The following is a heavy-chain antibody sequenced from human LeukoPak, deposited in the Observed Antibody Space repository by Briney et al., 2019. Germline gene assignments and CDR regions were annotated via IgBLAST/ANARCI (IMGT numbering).Heavy chain of an antibody. J-gene: IGHJ4*02. CDR3: AKDPHYYDSSGYPYFDY. CDR1: GFTFRNNW. Sequence: GGSLRLSCAASGFTFRNNWMSWVRQAPGKGLEWVANIKQDGSDKNYVDSVKGRFTISRDNAKNSLSLQMNSLRAEDTAVYYCAKDPHYYDSSGYPYFDYWGQGTLVTVSS. V-gene: IGHV3-7*01. CDR2: IKQDGSDK. D-gene: IGHD3-22*01.